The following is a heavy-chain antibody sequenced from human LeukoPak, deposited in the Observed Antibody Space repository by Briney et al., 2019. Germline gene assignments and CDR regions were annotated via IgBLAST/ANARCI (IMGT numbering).Heavy chain of an antibody. CDR2: IYTSGST. CDR3: AREGVLRYFDWLLRNYYYMDV. Sequence: SETLSLTCTVSGGSISSGSYYWSWIRQPAGKGLEWIGRIYTSGSTNYNPSLKSRVTISVDTSKNQFSLKLSSVTAADTAVYYCAREGVLRYFDWLLRNYYYMDVWGKGTTVTISS. J-gene: IGHJ6*03. D-gene: IGHD3-9*01. V-gene: IGHV4-61*02. CDR1: GGSISSGSYY.